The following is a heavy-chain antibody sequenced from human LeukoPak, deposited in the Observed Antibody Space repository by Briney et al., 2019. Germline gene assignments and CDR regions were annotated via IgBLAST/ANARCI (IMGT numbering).Heavy chain of an antibody. D-gene: IGHD4-17*01. CDR2: IKQDGSEK. Sequence: GGSLRLSCAASGFTFSSYWMSWVRQAPGKGLEWVANIKQDGSEKYYVDSVKGRFTISRDNAKNTLYLQMNSLGAEDTAVYYCARKVYGDYPDYWGQGTLVTVSS. V-gene: IGHV3-7*01. CDR3: ARKVYGDYPDY. CDR1: GFTFSSYW. J-gene: IGHJ4*02.